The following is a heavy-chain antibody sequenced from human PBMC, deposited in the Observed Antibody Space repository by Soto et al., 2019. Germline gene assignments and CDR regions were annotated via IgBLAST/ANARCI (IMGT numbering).Heavy chain of an antibody. CDR1: GFTFGTYW. D-gene: IGHD3-10*01. J-gene: IGHJ4*02. V-gene: IGHV3-7*03. CDR3: ARDWGGLGY. Sequence: GGALRLSCAASGFTFGTYWMTWVRQAPGKGLEWVANIIKDGSEKSYVDSVKGRFTISRDNAKNSLYLEMNSLRVEDTVVYYCARDWGGLGYWGQGTLVTVSS. CDR2: IIKDGSEK.